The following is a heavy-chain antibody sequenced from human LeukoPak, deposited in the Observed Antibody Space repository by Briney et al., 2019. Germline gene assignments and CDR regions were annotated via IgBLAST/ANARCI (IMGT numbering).Heavy chain of an antibody. D-gene: IGHD1-1*01. CDR2: IYDSGST. Sequence: PSETLSLTCTVSGGSISSYYWSWLRQPAGKGLEWIGRIYDSGSTNYNPSLKSRVTISLDTSKNQFSLKLRSVTAADTALYYCARGNPVATTGTKGGWFDPWGQGTLVTVSS. CDR1: GGSISSYY. V-gene: IGHV4-4*07. J-gene: IGHJ5*02. CDR3: ARGNPVATTGTKGGWFDP.